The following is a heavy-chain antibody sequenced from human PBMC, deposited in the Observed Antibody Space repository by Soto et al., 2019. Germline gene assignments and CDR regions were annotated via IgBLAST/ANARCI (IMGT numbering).Heavy chain of an antibody. J-gene: IGHJ6*02. Sequence: EVQLVESGGGLVQPGTSLRLSCAASGFTFHYYAMHWVRQTPGKGLEWVSGISWNSGSMDYADSVKGRFIISRDNGRNSLYLLMNPLTVEDTAFYYCVKDDRDCSSRSCYRSVFLYFGMDVWGQAAAVIVSS. CDR3: VKDDRDCSSRSCYRSVFLYFGMDV. CDR1: GFTFHYYA. V-gene: IGHV3-9*01. D-gene: IGHD2-2*02. CDR2: ISWNSGSM.